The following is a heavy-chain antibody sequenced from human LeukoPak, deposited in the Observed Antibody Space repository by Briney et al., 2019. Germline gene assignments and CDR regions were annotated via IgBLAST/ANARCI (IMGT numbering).Heavy chain of an antibody. CDR1: GGSISSTTYY. CDR3: ARHRHSHHYDY. D-gene: IGHD5-18*01. J-gene: IGHJ4*02. Sequence: SETLSLTCTVSGGSISSTTYYWGWIRQPPGKGLEWIGSIYYSGRTYYNPSLKSRVTISVDTSKNQFSLKLTSVTAADTAVYYCARHRHSHHYDYWGQGTLVTVSS. CDR2: IYYSGRT. V-gene: IGHV4-39*01.